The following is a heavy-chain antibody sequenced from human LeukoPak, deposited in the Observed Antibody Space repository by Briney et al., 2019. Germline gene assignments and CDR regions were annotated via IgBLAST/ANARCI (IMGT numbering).Heavy chain of an antibody. CDR1: GFTFSSYA. CDR3: AKPKYSSGWHGDFDC. Sequence: GSLRLSCAASGFTFSSYAINWVRRAPGKGLGWVSAIKGTSPSTYFADSVKGRFTISRDNSKNTVYLQMNSLRAEDTAIYYCAKPKYSSGWHGDFDCWGQGTLVTVSS. V-gene: IGHV3-23*01. J-gene: IGHJ4*02. D-gene: IGHD6-19*01. CDR2: IKGTSPST.